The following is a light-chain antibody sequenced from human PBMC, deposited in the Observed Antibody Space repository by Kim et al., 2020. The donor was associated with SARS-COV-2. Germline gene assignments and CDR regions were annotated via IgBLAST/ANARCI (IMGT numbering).Light chain of an antibody. V-gene: IGKV1-39*01. CDR2: AAS. CDR1: QSISSY. Sequence: DIQMTQSPSSLSASVGDRVTITCRASQSISSYLNWYQQKPGKAPKLLIYAASSLQSGVPSRFSGSGSGTDLTLTISSLQPEDFATYYCKQSYSTPITSGQGTRQEIK. CDR3: KQSYSTPIT. J-gene: IGKJ5*01.